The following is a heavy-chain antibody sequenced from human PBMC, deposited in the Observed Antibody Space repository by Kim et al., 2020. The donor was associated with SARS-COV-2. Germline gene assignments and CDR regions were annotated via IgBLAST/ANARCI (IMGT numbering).Heavy chain of an antibody. J-gene: IGHJ6*03. CDR2: IYYSGST. Sequence: SETLSLTCTVSGGSISSYYWSWIRQPPGKGLEWIGYIYYSGSTNYNPSLKSRVTISVDTSKNQFSLKLSSVTAADTAVYYCARHVGYDFWSGFNYYYYYMDVWGKGTTVTVSS. CDR1: GGSISSYY. V-gene: IGHV4-59*08. D-gene: IGHD3-3*01. CDR3: ARHVGYDFWSGFNYYYYYMDV.